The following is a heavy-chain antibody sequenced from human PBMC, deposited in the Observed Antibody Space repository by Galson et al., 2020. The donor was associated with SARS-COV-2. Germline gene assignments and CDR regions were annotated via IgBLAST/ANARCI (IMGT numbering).Heavy chain of an antibody. Sequence: SVKVSCKTSRFTFTSSAVQWVRQARGQRREGIGWIVVGRGKTNYEQKFQERVTITRDMSTSTAYMELSSLRYEDTAGYYGAAFVARPVDWGQGTLVTVSS. CDR2: IVVGRGKT. CDR1: RFTFTSSA. J-gene: IGHJ4*02. CDR3: AAFVARPVD. V-gene: IGHV1-58*01. D-gene: IGHD6-6*01.